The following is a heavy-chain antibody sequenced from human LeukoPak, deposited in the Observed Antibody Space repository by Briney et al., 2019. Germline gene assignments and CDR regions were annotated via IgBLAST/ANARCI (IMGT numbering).Heavy chain of an antibody. V-gene: IGHV3-21*01. D-gene: IGHD6-13*01. J-gene: IGHJ5*02. Sequence: AGGSLRLSCAASGFTLSSYSMNWVRQAPGKGLEWVSSISSSSSYIYYADSVKGRFTISRDNAKNSLYLQMNSLRAVDTAVYYYARDLPGIAAAGDNWFDPWGQGTLVTVSS. CDR3: ARDLPGIAAAGDNWFDP. CDR1: GFTLSSYS. CDR2: ISSSSSYI.